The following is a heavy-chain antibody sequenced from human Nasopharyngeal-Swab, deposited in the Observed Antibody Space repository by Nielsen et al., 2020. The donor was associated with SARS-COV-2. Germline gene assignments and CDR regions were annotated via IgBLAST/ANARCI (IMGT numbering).Heavy chain of an antibody. Sequence: SETLSLTCTVSGGSISSGGYYWSWIRQHPGKGLEWIGYIYYSGSTNYNPSLKSRVTISVDTSKNQFSLKLSSVTAADTAVYYCARYGAGGSRITMVRGYMDVWGKGTTVTVSS. J-gene: IGHJ6*03. CDR3: ARYGAGGSRITMVRGYMDV. D-gene: IGHD3-10*01. CDR1: GGSISSGGYY. V-gene: IGHV4-61*08. CDR2: IYYSGST.